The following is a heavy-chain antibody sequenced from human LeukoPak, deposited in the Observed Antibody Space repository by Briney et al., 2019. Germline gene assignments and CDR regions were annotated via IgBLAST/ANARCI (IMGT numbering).Heavy chain of an antibody. Sequence: PGGSLRLSCAASGFTFSSYDLNWVRQAPGKGLEWVSYISSSGSTIYYADSVKGRFTISRDNAKNSLYLQMNSLRAEDTAVYYCAKISGYNYGYDDYFDYWGQGTLVTVSS. J-gene: IGHJ4*02. V-gene: IGHV3-48*03. CDR1: GFTFSSYD. CDR3: AKISGYNYGYDDYFDY. D-gene: IGHD5-18*01. CDR2: ISSSGSTI.